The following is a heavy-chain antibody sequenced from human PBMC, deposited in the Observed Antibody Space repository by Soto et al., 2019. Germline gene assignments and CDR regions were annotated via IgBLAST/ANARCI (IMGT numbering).Heavy chain of an antibody. J-gene: IGHJ5*02. Sequence: ASVKVSCKASGYTFTSYDINWVRQATGQGLEWMGWMNPNSGNTGYAQKFQGRVTMTRNTSISTAYMELSSLRSEDTAVYYCARGSFYCSGGSCYGWFDPWGQGTLVTVSS. D-gene: IGHD2-15*01. CDR3: ARGSFYCSGGSCYGWFDP. CDR1: GYTFTSYD. V-gene: IGHV1-8*01. CDR2: MNPNSGNT.